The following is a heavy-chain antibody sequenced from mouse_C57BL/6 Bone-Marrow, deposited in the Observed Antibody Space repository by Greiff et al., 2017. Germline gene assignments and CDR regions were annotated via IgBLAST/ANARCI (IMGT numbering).Heavy chain of an antibody. CDR3: ARPYYYGSSDYAMDY. V-gene: IGHV5-9*01. J-gene: IGHJ4*01. Sequence: EVQVVESGGGLVKPGGSLKLSCAASGFTFSSYTMSWVRQTPEKRLEWVATISGGGGNTYYPASVKGRFTISRDNAKNTLYLQMSSLRSEDTALYYCARPYYYGSSDYAMDYWGQGTSVTVSS. CDR1: GFTFSSYT. D-gene: IGHD1-1*01. CDR2: ISGGGGNT.